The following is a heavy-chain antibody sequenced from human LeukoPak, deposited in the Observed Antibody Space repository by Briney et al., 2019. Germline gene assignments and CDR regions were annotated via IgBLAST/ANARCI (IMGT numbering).Heavy chain of an antibody. CDR1: GGSFSAYY. V-gene: IGHV4-34*01. CDR3: ARGQGTVTTH. CDR2: INHSGSA. Sequence: PSETLSLTCAVSGGSFSAYYWTWIRQPPGKGLEWIGGINHSGSANYNPSLKSRVTISLDTSKNQFSLKLSSVTAADTAVYYCARGQGTVTTHWGQGTLVTVSS. J-gene: IGHJ4*02. D-gene: IGHD4-17*01.